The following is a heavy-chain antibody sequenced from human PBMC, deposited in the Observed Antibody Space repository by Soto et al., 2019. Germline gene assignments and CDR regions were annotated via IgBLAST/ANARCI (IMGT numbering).Heavy chain of an antibody. D-gene: IGHD2-2*01. CDR2: IYYSGST. CDR3: AREGSTSFAVDY. CDR1: GGSISSYY. J-gene: IGHJ4*02. Sequence: SETLSLTCTVSGGSISSYYWSWIRQPPGKGLEWIGYIYYSGSTNYNPSLKSRVTISVDTSKNQFSLKLSSVTAADTAVYYCAREGSTSFAVDYWGQGTLVTVS. V-gene: IGHV4-59*01.